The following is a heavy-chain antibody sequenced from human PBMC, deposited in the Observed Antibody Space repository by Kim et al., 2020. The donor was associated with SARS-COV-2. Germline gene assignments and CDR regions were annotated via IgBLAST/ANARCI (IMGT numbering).Heavy chain of an antibody. D-gene: IGHD2-15*01. V-gene: IGHV1-18*01. Sequence: ASVKVSCKASGYTFTSYGISWVRQAPGQGLEWMGWISAYNGNTNYAQKLQGRVTMTTDTSTSTAYMELRSLRSDDTAVYYCARVRYCSGGSCYPGDYWGQGTLVTVSS. CDR3: ARVRYCSGGSCYPGDY. CDR2: ISAYNGNT. J-gene: IGHJ4*02. CDR1: GYTFTSYG.